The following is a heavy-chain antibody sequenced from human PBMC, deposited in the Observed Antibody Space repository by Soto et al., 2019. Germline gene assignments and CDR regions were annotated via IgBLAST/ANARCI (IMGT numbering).Heavy chain of an antibody. CDR3: ARHCSGGSCYDY. D-gene: IGHD2-15*01. CDR1: GFTFSNYT. Sequence: EVQLVESGGGLVKPGGSLRLSCAASGFTFSNYTMSWVRQAPGKGLEWVSSFSGGSSYIYYADSVKGRFTISRDNARNSLYLQVNSLSAEDTAVYYCARHCSGGSCYDYWGQGTLVTVSS. CDR2: FSGGSSYI. V-gene: IGHV3-21*02. J-gene: IGHJ4*02.